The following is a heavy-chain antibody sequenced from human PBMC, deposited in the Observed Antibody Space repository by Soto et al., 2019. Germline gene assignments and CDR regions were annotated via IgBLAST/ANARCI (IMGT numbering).Heavy chain of an antibody. CDR1: GFMFSSAW. J-gene: IGHJ4*02. CDR3: VEGWNDF. V-gene: IGHV3-15*01. CDR2: IKSKTDGGAR. Sequence: EVQLVESGGDLVEPGGSLRLSCVTSGFMFSSAWMSWVRQAPGKGLEWVGRIKSKTDGGARDYAAPVNGRFSISRDDSKSTLYLQMYSLRAEDTALYYCVEGWNDFWGQGTLVTVSS. D-gene: IGHD1-1*01.